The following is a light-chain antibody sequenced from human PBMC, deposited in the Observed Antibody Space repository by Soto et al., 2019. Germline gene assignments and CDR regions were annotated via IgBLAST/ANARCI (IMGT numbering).Light chain of an antibody. CDR1: SSNIGSNT. CDR3: AAWDDSLNGSV. Sequence: QSVLTQPPSASGTPGQRVTISCSGSSSNIGSNTVNWYQQLPGTAPKLLICSNNQRPSGVPDRFSGSKSGTSASLAISGLQSEDEADYYCAAWDDSLNGSVFGTGTKLTVL. CDR2: SNN. V-gene: IGLV1-44*01. J-gene: IGLJ1*01.